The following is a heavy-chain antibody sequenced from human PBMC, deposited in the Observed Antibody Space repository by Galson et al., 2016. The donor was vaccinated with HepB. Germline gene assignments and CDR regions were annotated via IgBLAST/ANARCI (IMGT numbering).Heavy chain of an antibody. CDR3: ARVLFGSGSYWCLDV. CDR2: NSGSGGFSASGGST. D-gene: IGHD3-10*01. V-gene: IGHV3-23*01. CDR1: GFTFRAYG. Sequence: SLRLSCAASGFTFRAYGMSWVRQAPGKGLEWVSSNSGSGGFSASGGSTHYAVSVKGRFTISRDNSKNTLYLQMNSLRDEDTAVYFCARVLFGSGSYWCLDVWGQGTTVTVSS. J-gene: IGHJ6*02.